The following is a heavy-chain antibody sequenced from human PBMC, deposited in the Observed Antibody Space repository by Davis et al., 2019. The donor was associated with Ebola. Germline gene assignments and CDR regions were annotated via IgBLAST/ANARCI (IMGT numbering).Heavy chain of an antibody. Sequence: SETLSLTCAVSGGSISSSNWWSWVRQPPGKGLEWIGEIYHSGSTNYNPSLKSRVTISVDKSKNQFSLKLSSVTAADAAVYYCARNIIVVPTGLFGSYNYYGMDVWGQGTTVTVSS. CDR1: GGSISSSNW. D-gene: IGHD2-2*01. CDR3: ARNIIVVPTGLFGSYNYYGMDV. V-gene: IGHV4-4*02. J-gene: IGHJ6*02. CDR2: IYHSGST.